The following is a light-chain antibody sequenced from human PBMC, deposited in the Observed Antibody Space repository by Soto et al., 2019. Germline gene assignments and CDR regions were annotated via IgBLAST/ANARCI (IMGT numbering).Light chain of an antibody. J-gene: IGKJ1*01. CDR3: QQYNSYSPA. Sequence: DIQMTQSPSTLSASVGDRVTITCRASQSISSWLAWYQQKPGKAPNLLIYDASSLESGVPSRFSGSGSGTDFTLTISSLQPDYFATYYCQQYNSYSPAFGQGTKVEIK. CDR1: QSISSW. V-gene: IGKV1-5*01. CDR2: DAS.